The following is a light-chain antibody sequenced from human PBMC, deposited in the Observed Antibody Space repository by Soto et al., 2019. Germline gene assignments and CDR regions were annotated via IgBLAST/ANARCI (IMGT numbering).Light chain of an antibody. Sequence: QSALTQPPSASGSPGQSVTISCTGTSSDVGYYNHVSWYQKHPGKAPKLMIYEVNKRPSGVPDRFSGSKSGNTASLTVSGLQAEDEADYYCSSYAGSNTVVFGGGTKLTVL. J-gene: IGLJ2*01. CDR3: SSYAGSNTVV. V-gene: IGLV2-8*01. CDR2: EVN. CDR1: SSDVGYYNH.